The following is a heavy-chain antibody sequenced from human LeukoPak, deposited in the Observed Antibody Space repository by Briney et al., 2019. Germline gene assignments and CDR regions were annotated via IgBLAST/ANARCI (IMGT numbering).Heavy chain of an antibody. Sequence: GGSLRLSCAASGFTFSSYWMSWVRQAPGRGLKGVADIKQDGSEKYYVDSVKGRFTISRDNAKNSLYLQMNSLRAEDTAVYYCARGSEQWLSLYFDYWGQGTLVTVSS. J-gene: IGHJ4*02. CDR2: IKQDGSEK. CDR3: ARGSEQWLSLYFDY. D-gene: IGHD6-19*01. V-gene: IGHV3-7*01. CDR1: GFTFSSYW.